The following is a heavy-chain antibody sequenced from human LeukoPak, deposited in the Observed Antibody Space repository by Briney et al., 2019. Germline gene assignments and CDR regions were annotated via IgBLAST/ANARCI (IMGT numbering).Heavy chain of an antibody. CDR2: INPNSGGT. CDR3: ARGSGSYYNLGGFDP. Sequence: GASVKVSCKASGYTFTGYYMHWVRQAPGQGLEWMGWINPNSGGTNYAQKFQGRVTMTRDTSISTAYMELSRLRSDDTAVYYCARGSGSYYNLGGFDPWGQGTLVTVSS. V-gene: IGHV1-2*02. J-gene: IGHJ5*02. CDR1: GYTFTGYY. D-gene: IGHD3-10*01.